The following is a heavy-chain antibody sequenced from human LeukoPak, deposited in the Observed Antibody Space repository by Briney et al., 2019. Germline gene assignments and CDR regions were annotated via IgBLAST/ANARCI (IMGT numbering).Heavy chain of an antibody. D-gene: IGHD1-26*01. Sequence: GGSLRLSCAASGFTFSGSAMHWVRQASGKGLAWVGRIRSKANSYATAYAASVKGRFTISRDDSKNTAYLQMNSLKTEDTAVYYCTRHDLSSRVNFDYWGQGTLVTVSS. CDR2: IRSKANSYAT. V-gene: IGHV3-73*01. CDR3: TRHDLSSRVNFDY. CDR1: GFTFSGSA. J-gene: IGHJ4*02.